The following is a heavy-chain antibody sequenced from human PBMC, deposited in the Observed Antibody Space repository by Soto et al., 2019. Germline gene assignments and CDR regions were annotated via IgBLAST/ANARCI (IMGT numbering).Heavy chain of an antibody. J-gene: IGHJ4*02. CDR2: IYHSGST. CDR3: AREGVTDRPDYCTNGVCYYVGGGFDY. CDR1: GGSISSSNG. Sequence: SETLSLTCAVSGGSISSSNGWSWVRQPPGKGLEWIGEIYHSGSTNYNPSLKSRVTISVDKSKNQFSLKLSSVTAADTAVYYCAREGVTDRPDYCTNGVCYYVGGGFDYWGQGTLVTSPQ. D-gene: IGHD2-8*01. V-gene: IGHV4-4*02.